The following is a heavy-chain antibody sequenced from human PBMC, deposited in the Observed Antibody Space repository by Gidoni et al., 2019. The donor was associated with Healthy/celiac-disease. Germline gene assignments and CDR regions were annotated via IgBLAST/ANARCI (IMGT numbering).Heavy chain of an antibody. CDR1: GFTFSSYG. CDR2: ISYDGSNK. V-gene: IGHV3-30*18. CDR3: AKRYCSSTSCYPPYYYYGMDV. D-gene: IGHD2-2*01. Sequence: QVQLVESGGGVVQPGGSLRLSCAASGFTFSSYGMPWVRQAPGKGLEWVAVISYDGSNKYYADSVKGRFTISRDNSKNTLYLQMNSLRAEDTAVYYCAKRYCSSTSCYPPYYYYGMDVWGQGTTVTVSS. J-gene: IGHJ6*02.